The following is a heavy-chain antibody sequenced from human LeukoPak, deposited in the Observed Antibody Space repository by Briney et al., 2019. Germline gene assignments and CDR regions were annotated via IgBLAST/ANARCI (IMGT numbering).Heavy chain of an antibody. J-gene: IGHJ6*02. Sequence: VASVKVSCKASGCTFTSYAMHWVRQAPGQRLEWMGWINAGNGNTKYSQKFQGRVTITRDTSASTAYMELSSLRSEDTAVYYCASLKSGGGYYYYGMDVWGQGTTVTVSS. CDR3: ASLKSGGGYYYYGMDV. CDR1: GCTFTSYA. CDR2: INAGNGNT. V-gene: IGHV1-3*01. D-gene: IGHD2-15*01.